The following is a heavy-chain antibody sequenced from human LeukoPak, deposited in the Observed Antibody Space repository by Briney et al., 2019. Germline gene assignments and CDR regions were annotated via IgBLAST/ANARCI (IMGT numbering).Heavy chain of an antibody. CDR1: GYTFTSYD. Sequence: ASVKVSCKASGYTFTSYDINWVRPATEQGLEWMGWMNPNSGNTGYAQKFQGRVTMTRNTSISTAYMELSSLRSEDTAVYYCARVRRWYYYMDVWGKGTTVTVSS. D-gene: IGHD4-23*01. CDR3: ARVRRWYYYMDV. J-gene: IGHJ6*03. CDR2: MNPNSGNT. V-gene: IGHV1-8*01.